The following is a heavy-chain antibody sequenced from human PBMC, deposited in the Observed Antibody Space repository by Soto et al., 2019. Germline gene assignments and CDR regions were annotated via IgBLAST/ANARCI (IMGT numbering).Heavy chain of an antibody. CDR3: AKYHGDFKSYFDY. V-gene: IGHV3-23*01. D-gene: IGHD4-17*01. Sequence: PGESLRLSCAASGFTFSSYAMSWVRQAPGKGLEWVSAISGSGGSTYYADSVKGRFTISRDNSKNTLYLQMNSLRAEDTAVYYCAKYHGDFKSYFDYWGQGTLVTVSS. J-gene: IGHJ4*02. CDR2: ISGSGGST. CDR1: GFTFSSYA.